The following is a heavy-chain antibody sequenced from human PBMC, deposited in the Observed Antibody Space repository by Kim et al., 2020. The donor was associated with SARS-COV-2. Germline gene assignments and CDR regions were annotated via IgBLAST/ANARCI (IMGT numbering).Heavy chain of an antibody. CDR3: ARDAGRDTAMVTFDY. V-gene: IGHV4-61*01. D-gene: IGHD5-18*01. CDR1: GGSVSSGSYY. Sequence: SETLSLTCTVSGGSVSSGSYYWSWIRQPPGKGLEWIGYIYYSGSTNYNPSLKSRVTISVDTSKNQFSLKLSSVTAADTAVYYCARDAGRDTAMVTFDYWGQGTLVTVSS. CDR2: IYYSGST. J-gene: IGHJ4*02.